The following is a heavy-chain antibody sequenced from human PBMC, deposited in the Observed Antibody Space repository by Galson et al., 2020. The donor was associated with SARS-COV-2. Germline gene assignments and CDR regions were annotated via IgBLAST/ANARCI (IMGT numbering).Heavy chain of an antibody. D-gene: IGHD2-2*01. J-gene: IGHJ6*03. CDR1: GYTFTSYA. CDR2: INTNTGNP. Sequence: ASVKVSCKASGYTFTSYAMNWVRQAPGQGLEWMGWINTNTGNPTYAQGFTGRFVFSLDTSVSTAYLQISSLKAEDTAVYYCARDSSCSSTSCYPYYYYYYMDVWGKGTTVTVSS. CDR3: ARDSSCSSTSCYPYYYYYYMDV. V-gene: IGHV7-4-1*02.